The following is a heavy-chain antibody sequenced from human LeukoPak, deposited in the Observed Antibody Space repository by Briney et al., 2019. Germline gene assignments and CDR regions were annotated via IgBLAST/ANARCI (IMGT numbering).Heavy chain of an antibody. Sequence: SETLSLTCTVSGGSISSYYWSWIRQPPGKGLEWIGYIYYSGSTNYNPSLKSRVTISVDTSKNQFSLKLSSVTAADTAVYYCARDVTYDYVWGSYRRGAFDIWGQGTMVTVSS. CDR1: GGSISSYY. D-gene: IGHD3-16*02. CDR3: ARDVTYDYVWGSYRRGAFDI. CDR2: IYYSGST. V-gene: IGHV4-59*01. J-gene: IGHJ3*02.